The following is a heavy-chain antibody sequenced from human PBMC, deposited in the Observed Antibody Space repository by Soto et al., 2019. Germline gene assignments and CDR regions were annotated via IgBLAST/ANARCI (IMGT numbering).Heavy chain of an antibody. Sequence: QVQLVESGGGVVQPGRSLRLSCAASGFTFHNYGMHWVRQAPGKGLGWVANIWYDGSHKYYEDSVKGRFTISRDNSKKTVHLQVISLRVEDTAVYYCARDLSQDMHDYDSSGYYFDYWGHGTLVTVSS. D-gene: IGHD3-22*01. CDR3: ARDLSQDMHDYDSSGYYFDY. CDR1: GFTFHNYG. J-gene: IGHJ4*01. CDR2: IWYDGSHK. V-gene: IGHV3-33*01.